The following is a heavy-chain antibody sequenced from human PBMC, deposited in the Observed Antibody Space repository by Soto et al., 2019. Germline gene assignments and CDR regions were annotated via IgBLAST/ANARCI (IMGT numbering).Heavy chain of an antibody. Sequence: AETLSLTCSVSGGSIISYYWIWIRQPAGKGLEWIGRIYSSGSTKYNPSLKSRVIMSVDTSKNQFSLKLYSVTAADTAVYYCARTLEAAGTENWFDPWGQGTLVTVSS. CDR3: ARTLEAAGTENWFDP. J-gene: IGHJ5*02. D-gene: IGHD6-13*01. V-gene: IGHV4-4*07. CDR2: IYSSGST. CDR1: GGSIISYY.